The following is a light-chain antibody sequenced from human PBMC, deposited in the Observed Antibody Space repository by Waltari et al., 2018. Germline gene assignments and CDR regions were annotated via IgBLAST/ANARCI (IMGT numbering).Light chain of an antibody. CDR2: RAS. CDR3: QQYRTCPLT. V-gene: IGKV3-15*01. Sequence: EIVMTQSPATRSVSPGDGATLSCSASQSISGGLAWFQKKPGQPPRPVIYRASTRATGIPARFSGSGSGTEFTLTISSLQSEDFAVYYCQQYRTCPLTFGGGTKVEIK. CDR1: QSISGG. J-gene: IGKJ4*01.